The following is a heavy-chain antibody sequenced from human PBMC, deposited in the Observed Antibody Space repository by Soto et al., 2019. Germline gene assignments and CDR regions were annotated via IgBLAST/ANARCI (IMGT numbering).Heavy chain of an antibody. CDR3: AKEGAAVAGSGSGGMDV. J-gene: IGHJ6*02. CDR2: ISYDGSNK. V-gene: IGHV3-30*18. Sequence: QVQLVESGGGVVQPGRSLRLSCAASGFTFSSYGMHWVRQAPGKGLEWVAVISYDGSNKYYADSVKGRFTISRDNSKNTLYLQMNSLRAEDTAVYYCAKEGAAVAGSGSGGMDVWGQGTTVTVSS. CDR1: GFTFSSYG. D-gene: IGHD6-19*01.